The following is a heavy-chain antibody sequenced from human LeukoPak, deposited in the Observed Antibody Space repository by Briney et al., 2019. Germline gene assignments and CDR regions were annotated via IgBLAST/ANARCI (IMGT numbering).Heavy chain of an antibody. CDR1: GFTLSDYV. CDR2: VSGGGFDT. D-gene: IGHD3-22*01. CDR3: TRRACGNLYDLDN. J-gene: IGHJ4*02. Sequence: GGSLRLSCVASGFTLSDYVMSWVRQAPGKGLEWVSGVSGGGFDTYYTDSVKGRFTISRDNSKNMVYLQMNSLRAEDTAVYYCTRRACGNLYDLDNGGQVTLVTVSS. V-gene: IGHV3-23*01.